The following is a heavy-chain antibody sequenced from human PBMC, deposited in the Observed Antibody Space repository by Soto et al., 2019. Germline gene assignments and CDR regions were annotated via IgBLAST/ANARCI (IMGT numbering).Heavy chain of an antibody. J-gene: IGHJ4*02. CDR3: ARGGYSYGYFDY. Sequence: SETLSLTCAVYGGSFSGYYWSWIRQPPGKGLEWIGEINHSGSTNYNPSLKSRVTISVDTSKNQFSLKLSSVTAADTAVYYCARGGYSYGYFDYWGQGTLVTISS. CDR2: INHSGST. CDR1: GGSFSGYY. D-gene: IGHD5-18*01. V-gene: IGHV4-34*01.